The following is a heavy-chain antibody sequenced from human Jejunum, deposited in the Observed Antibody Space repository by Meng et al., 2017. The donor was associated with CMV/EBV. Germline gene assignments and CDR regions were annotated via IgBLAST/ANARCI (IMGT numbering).Heavy chain of an antibody. CDR2: IKEDGSEK. D-gene: IGHD1-26*01. J-gene: IGHJ4*02. CDR3: ARDGGSGILGAFDF. Sequence: SGFIFSSYWMSWVRQAPGKGLEWVAKIKEDGSEKYYVDSVKGRFTISRDNAKNSLYLQMNSLRVEDTAVYYCARDGGSGILGAFDFWGQGTLVTVSS. V-gene: IGHV3-7*01. CDR1: GFIFSSYW.